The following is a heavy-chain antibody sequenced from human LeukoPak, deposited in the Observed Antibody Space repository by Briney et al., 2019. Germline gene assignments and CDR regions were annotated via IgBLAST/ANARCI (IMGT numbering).Heavy chain of an antibody. CDR3: ARLRDAFDI. V-gene: IGHV5-51*01. J-gene: IGHJ3*02. CDR1: GYSFSSYW. CDR2: IYPGDSDT. Sequence: GESLKISCKASGYSFSSYWIAWVRQMPGKGLEWMGIIYPGDSDTRYSPSLQGQVTFSADKSISTAYLQWSSLKASDTAMYYCARLRDAFDIWGQGTMVTVSS.